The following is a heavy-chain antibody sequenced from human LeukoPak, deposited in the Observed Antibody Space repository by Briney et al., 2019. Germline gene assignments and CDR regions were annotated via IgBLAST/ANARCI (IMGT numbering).Heavy chain of an antibody. Sequence: PGGSLRLSCAASGFTSSDHYIDWVRQAPGKGLDWVGRTRNKANSYTTEYAASVKGRFTISRDDLKNSLFLQMNSLMTEDTAVYYCARARRGSYPSSDYWGQGTLVTVSS. D-gene: IGHD1-26*01. V-gene: IGHV3-72*01. J-gene: IGHJ4*02. CDR1: GFTSSDHY. CDR3: ARARRGSYPSSDY. CDR2: TRNKANSYTT.